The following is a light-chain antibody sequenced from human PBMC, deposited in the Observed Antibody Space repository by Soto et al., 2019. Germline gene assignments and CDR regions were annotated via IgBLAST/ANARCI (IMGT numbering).Light chain of an antibody. Sequence: DIQMTQSPSTLSASVGDGVTITCRASQSISSWLAWYQQKPGKAPKLLIYDAYSLESGVPSRFSGSGSGTEFTLTISSLQPDDFATYYCQQYNSYSKTFGQGTKVEIK. J-gene: IGKJ1*01. V-gene: IGKV1-5*01. CDR3: QQYNSYSKT. CDR1: QSISSW. CDR2: DAY.